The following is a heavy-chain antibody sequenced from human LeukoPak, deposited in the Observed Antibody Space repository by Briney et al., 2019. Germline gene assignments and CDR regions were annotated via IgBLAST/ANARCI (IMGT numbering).Heavy chain of an antibody. V-gene: IGHV3-23*01. D-gene: IGHD3-10*01. J-gene: IGHJ4*02. CDR2: ISGSGGST. CDR3: AKDTSSSGSYFDH. Sequence: GGSFRLSCTAAGFTVGNDAIRWVGQAPGKGLKWVSAISGSGGSTYYIASVKGRFTISRDNSRNTVFLQMNSLRAEDTAVYSCAKDTSSSGSYFDHWGQGILVTVSS. CDR1: GFTVGNDA.